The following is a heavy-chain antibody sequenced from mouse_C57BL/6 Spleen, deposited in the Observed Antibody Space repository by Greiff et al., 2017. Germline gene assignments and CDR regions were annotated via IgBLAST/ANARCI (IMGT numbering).Heavy chain of an antibody. CDR1: GYTFTSYW. J-gene: IGHJ2*01. V-gene: IGHV1-64*01. Sequence: QVHVKQPGAELVKPGASVKLSCKASGYTFTSYWMHWVKQRPGQGLEWIGMIHPNSGSTNYNEKFKSKATLTVDKSSSTAYMQLSSLTSEDSAVYYCAREDDYGFDYWGQGTTLTVSS. D-gene: IGHD2-4*01. CDR2: IHPNSGST. CDR3: AREDDYGFDY.